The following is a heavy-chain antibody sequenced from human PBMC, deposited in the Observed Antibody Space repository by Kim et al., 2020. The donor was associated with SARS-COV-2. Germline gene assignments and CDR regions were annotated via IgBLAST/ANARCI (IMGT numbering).Heavy chain of an antibody. D-gene: IGHD3-10*01. J-gene: IGHJ4*02. Sequence: GGSLRLSCAASGFTFSNAWMSWVRQAPGKGLEWVGRIKSKTDGGTTDYAAPVKGRFTISRDDSKNTLYLQMNSLKTEDTAVYYCTISINWFGELLGHWDPIDYWGQGTLVTVSS. CDR3: TISINWFGELLGHWDPIDY. CDR1: GFTFSNAW. CDR2: IKSKTDGGTT. V-gene: IGHV3-15*01.